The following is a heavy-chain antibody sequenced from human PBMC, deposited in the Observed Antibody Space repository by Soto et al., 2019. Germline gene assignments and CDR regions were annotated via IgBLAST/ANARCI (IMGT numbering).Heavy chain of an antibody. Sequence: QVQLVQSGAEVKKPGASVKVSCKASEYTFTNDAMHWVRQAPGQRLEWMGWINIGNGNTKYTQSLQGRVTITRDTSASTVYMEVSSLRSEDTAIYYCARAPGYGRLDSWGQGTLVTV. CDR3: ARAPGYGRLDS. V-gene: IGHV1-3*04. CDR2: INIGNGNT. J-gene: IGHJ4*02. D-gene: IGHD5-18*01. CDR1: EYTFTNDA.